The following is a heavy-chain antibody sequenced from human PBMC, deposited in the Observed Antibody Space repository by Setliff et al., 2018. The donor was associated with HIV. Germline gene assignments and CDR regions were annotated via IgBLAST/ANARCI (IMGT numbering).Heavy chain of an antibody. Sequence: SETLSLTCTVSGVSITNGTFYWNWIRQPAGKGLEWIGRIAKTGSTNYNPSLKSRVTISEDTSKNQFSLKVNSVTAADTAMYFCARESPDGLDYWGQGSLVTVSS. CDR2: IAKTGST. CDR1: GVSITNGTFY. J-gene: IGHJ4*02. V-gene: IGHV4-61*02. CDR3: ARESPDGLDY. D-gene: IGHD2-8*01.